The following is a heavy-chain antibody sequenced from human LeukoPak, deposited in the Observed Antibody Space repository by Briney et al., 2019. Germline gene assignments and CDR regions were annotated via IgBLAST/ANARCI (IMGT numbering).Heavy chain of an antibody. D-gene: IGHD3-3*01. Sequence: SETLSLTCTVSGGSISSYYWSWIRQPPGQGLEWNGYIYYSGSTNYNPSLKSRVTISVDTSKNQFSLKLSSVTAADTAVYYCASTLMEWADHGAVGYWGQGTLVTVSS. J-gene: IGHJ4*02. CDR2: IYYSGST. CDR1: GGSISSYY. V-gene: IGHV4-59*12. CDR3: ASTLMEWADHGAVGY.